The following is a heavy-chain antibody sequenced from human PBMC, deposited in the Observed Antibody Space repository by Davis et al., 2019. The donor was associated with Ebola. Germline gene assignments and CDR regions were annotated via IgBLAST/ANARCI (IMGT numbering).Heavy chain of an antibody. CDR3: ARQGWSGYSLRHWLDP. D-gene: IGHD3-3*01. CDR1: GGSIISSSSY. CDR2: IYYSGIT. J-gene: IGHJ5*02. Sequence: SETLSLTCTVSGGSIISSSSYWGWIRQPPPKGLEWIGSIYYSGITYYNPSLKSRVTISVDTSKNQFSLKLRSVTAADTAVYYCARQGWSGYSLRHWLDPWGRGTLVTVSS. V-gene: IGHV4-39*01.